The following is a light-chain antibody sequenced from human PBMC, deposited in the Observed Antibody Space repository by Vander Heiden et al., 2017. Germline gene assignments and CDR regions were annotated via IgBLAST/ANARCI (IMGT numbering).Light chain of an antibody. V-gene: IGKV3-11*01. CDR2: DAS. CDR3: QQRSNWHLT. Sequence: EIVLTQSPATLSLSPGERATLSCRASQSVSSYLAWYQQKPGQAPRLLIYDASNRATGIPARFSGSGSGTDFTLTISSLEPEDFAVYYCQQRSNWHLTFACEAKVGI. J-gene: IGKJ4*01. CDR1: QSVSSY.